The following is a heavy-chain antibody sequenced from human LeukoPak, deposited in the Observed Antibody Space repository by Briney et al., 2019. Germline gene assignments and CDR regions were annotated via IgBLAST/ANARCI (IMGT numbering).Heavy chain of an antibody. V-gene: IGHV4-38-2*01. CDR1: GCSISNGYY. Sequence: SETLSLTCAVSGCSISNGYYWGWIRQPPGKGLEWIGTIHHSGSTYYNPSLKTRVTISVDTSKNQFSLKMRSVTAADTAVYYCARPYSSSWYGVFDYWGQGILVTVSS. D-gene: IGHD6-13*01. CDR3: ARPYSSSWYGVFDY. J-gene: IGHJ4*02. CDR2: IHHSGST.